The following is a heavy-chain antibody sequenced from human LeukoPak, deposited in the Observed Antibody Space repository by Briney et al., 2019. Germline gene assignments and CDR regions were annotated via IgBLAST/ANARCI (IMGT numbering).Heavy chain of an antibody. J-gene: IGHJ6*02. V-gene: IGHV4-59*01. D-gene: IGHD4-17*01. CDR3: AREDPQTTVPEGMDV. CDR2: IYYSGTT. Sequence: NPSETLSLTCAVYGGSFRGYYWSWIRQPPGKGLEWIGDIYYSGTTNYNPSLKSRVTISVDTSKNQFSLQLRSVTAADTAVYYCAREDPQTTVPEGMDVWGQGTTVTVSS. CDR1: GGSFRGYY.